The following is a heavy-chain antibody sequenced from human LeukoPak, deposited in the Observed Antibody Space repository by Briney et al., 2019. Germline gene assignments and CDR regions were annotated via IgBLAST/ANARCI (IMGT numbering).Heavy chain of an antibody. V-gene: IGHV5-51*01. CDR2: IYPGDSDP. CDR1: GYIFKTYW. J-gene: IGHJ4*02. Sequence: GESLKISCKGSGYIFKTYWIGWVRQMPGKGLEWMGIIYPGDSDPRYSPSFQGQVTISVDKSISTAYLQWNSLRASDTAIYYCARHGRGPYSGSYFDYWGQGTLVTVSS. CDR3: ARHGRGPYSGSYFDY. D-gene: IGHD5-12*01.